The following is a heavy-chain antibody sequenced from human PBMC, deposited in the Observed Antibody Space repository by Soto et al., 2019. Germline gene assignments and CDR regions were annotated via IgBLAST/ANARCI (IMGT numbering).Heavy chain of an antibody. V-gene: IGHV1-8*01. D-gene: IGHD4-17*01. CDR2: TNPKSGYT. CDR3: ARTGGDLDY. J-gene: IGHJ4*02. Sequence: QVQLVQSGAEVKKPGASVKVSCKTSGYTFTNYDINWVRQATGQGLEWMGWTNPKSGYTGSAQRFQGRVTMTRDSSIRTAYMELHSLASEDTAVYYCARTGGDLDYWGQGTLITASS. CDR1: GYTFTNYD.